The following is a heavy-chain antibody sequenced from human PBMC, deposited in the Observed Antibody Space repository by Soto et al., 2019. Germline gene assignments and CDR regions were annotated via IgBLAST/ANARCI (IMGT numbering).Heavy chain of an antibody. CDR2: IIPIFGTA. J-gene: IGHJ5*02. D-gene: IGHD1-7*01. Sequence: QVQLVQSGAEVKKPGSSVKVSCNASGGTFSSYAISWVRQAPGQGLEWMGGIIPIFGTANYAQKFQGRVTITADESTSTAYMELSSLRSEDTAVYYRASMSPTYLKSGPNPTWGQGTLVTVSS. CDR1: GGTFSSYA. CDR3: ASMSPTYLKSGPNPT. V-gene: IGHV1-69*01.